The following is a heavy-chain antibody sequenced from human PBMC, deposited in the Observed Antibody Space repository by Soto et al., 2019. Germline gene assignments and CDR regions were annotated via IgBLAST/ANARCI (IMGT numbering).Heavy chain of an antibody. D-gene: IGHD3-9*01. Sequence: SVKVACKASGYTFTSYGSSWVRQAPGQGLEWMGWISAYNGNTNYAQKRQGRFTISRDNSKSTVFLQMNSLRPEDMAFYFCEREPKPFLPGYYDLWGQGTLVSVSS. CDR1: GYTFTSYG. CDR3: EREPKPFLPGYYDL. V-gene: IGHV1-18*03. CDR2: ISAYNGNT. J-gene: IGHJ4*02.